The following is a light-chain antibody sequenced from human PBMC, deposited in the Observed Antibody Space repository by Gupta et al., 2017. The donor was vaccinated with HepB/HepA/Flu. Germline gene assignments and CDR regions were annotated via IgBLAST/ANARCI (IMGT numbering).Light chain of an antibody. CDR3: QQYNNWPRT. CDR1: QSVSGN. J-gene: IGKJ1*01. CDR2: GTS. V-gene: IGKV3-15*01. Sequence: EIVMTHSTATLSLSPRERATLSCRASQSVSGNLAWYQQKPGQAPRLLIYGTSTRATGIPARFSGSGSGTEFTLTISSLQAEDFAVYYCQQYNNWPRTFGQGTKVEIK.